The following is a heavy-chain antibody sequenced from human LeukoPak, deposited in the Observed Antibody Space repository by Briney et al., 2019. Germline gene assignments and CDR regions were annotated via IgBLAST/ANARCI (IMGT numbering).Heavy chain of an antibody. Sequence: GGSLRLSCAASGFTFSDYYMSWIRQAPGKGLEWLSYISSSGNTIYYADSVKGRFTISRDNAKNSLYLQMNSLRAEDTAVYYCARGGVAGTWYFDHWGQGTLVTVSS. CDR2: ISSSGNTI. J-gene: IGHJ4*02. D-gene: IGHD6-19*01. V-gene: IGHV3-11*01. CDR1: GFTFSDYY. CDR3: ARGGVAGTWYFDH.